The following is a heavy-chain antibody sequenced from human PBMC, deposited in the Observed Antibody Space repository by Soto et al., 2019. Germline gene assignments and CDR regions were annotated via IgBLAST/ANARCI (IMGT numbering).Heavy chain of an antibody. CDR2: MNPNSGNT. V-gene: IGHV1-8*01. CDR1: GYTFTSYD. Sequence: ASVKVSCKASGYTFTSYDINWVRQATGQGLEWMGWMNPNSGNTGYAQKFQGRVTMTRNTSISTAYMELSSLRSEDTAVYYCARGRKRLRFYDNWGQVTLVAACS. D-gene: IGHD5-12*01. J-gene: IGHJ4*02. CDR3: ARGRKRLRFYDN.